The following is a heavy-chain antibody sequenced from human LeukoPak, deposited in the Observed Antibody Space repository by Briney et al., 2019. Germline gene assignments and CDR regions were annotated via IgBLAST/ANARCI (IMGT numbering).Heavy chain of an antibody. CDR1: GGSISSGGYS. J-gene: IGHJ4*02. D-gene: IGHD2-15*01. CDR2: IYHSGST. Sequence: NSSQTLSLTCAVSGGSISSGGYSWSWIRQPPGKGLEWIGYIYHSGSTYYNPSLKSRVTISVDRSKNHFSLNLSSVTAADTAVYYCARIVVVAATQFYFDYWGQGTLVTVSS. CDR3: ARIVVVAATQFYFDY. V-gene: IGHV4-30-2*01.